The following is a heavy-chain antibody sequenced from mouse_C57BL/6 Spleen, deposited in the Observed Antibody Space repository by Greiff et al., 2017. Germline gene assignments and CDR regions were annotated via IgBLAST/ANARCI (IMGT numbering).Heavy chain of an antibody. CDR3: ARLSSHLRAPDY. CDR2: INPNNGGT. V-gene: IGHV1-18*01. J-gene: IGHJ2*01. CDR1: GYTFTDYN. Sequence: EVQLQQSGPELVKPGASVKIPCKASGYTFTDYNMDWVKQSHGKSLEWIGVINPNNGGTIYNQKFKGKATLTVDKSSSTAYMELRSLTSEDTAVYYLARLSSHLRAPDYWGQGTTLTVSS. D-gene: IGHD1-1*01.